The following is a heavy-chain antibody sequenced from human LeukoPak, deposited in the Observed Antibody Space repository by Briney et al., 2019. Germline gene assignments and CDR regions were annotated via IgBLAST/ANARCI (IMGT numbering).Heavy chain of an antibody. Sequence: GASVKVSCKASGGTFSSYTISWVRQAPGQGLEWMGGIIPIFGTANYAQKFQGRVTITTDESTSTAYMELSSLRSEDTAVYYCARSRKYCGGDCLGYYYYYYMDVWGKGTTVTVSS. D-gene: IGHD2-21*02. CDR1: GGTFSSYT. J-gene: IGHJ6*03. V-gene: IGHV1-69*05. CDR2: IIPIFGTA. CDR3: ARSRKYCGGDCLGYYYYYYMDV.